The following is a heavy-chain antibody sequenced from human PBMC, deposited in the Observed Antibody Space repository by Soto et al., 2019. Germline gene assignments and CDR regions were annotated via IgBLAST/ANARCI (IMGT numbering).Heavy chain of an antibody. CDR2: ILNDASGR. D-gene: IGHD4-17*01. CDR3: ARDDDYPDNGFDY. Sequence: QVQLVESGGGVVQPGTSLRLSCATSGFTFSRHGMHWVRQTPGKGLEWLAVILNDASGRWYADSVKGRFTISRDNFENTLYLQMNGLRVEDTGMYYCARDDDYPDNGFDYWGQGTQVTVSS. V-gene: IGHV3-33*01. CDR1: GFTFSRHG. J-gene: IGHJ4*02.